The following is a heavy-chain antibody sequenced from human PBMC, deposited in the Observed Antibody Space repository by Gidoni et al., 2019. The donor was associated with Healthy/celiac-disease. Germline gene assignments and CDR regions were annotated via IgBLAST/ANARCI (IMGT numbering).Heavy chain of an antibody. D-gene: IGHD6-13*01. V-gene: IGHV3-23*01. CDR3: AKHGRYSIPYGMDI. J-gene: IGHJ6*02. CDR2: ISGSGGST. Sequence: EVQRLESGGGLVQPGGSLRLSCAASGFTFSRYAMSWVRQAPGKGLEWVSAISGSGGSTYYADSVKGRFTISRDNAKNTLYLQMNSLRAEDTAVYYCAKHGRYSIPYGMDIWGQGTTVTVSS. CDR1: GFTFSRYA.